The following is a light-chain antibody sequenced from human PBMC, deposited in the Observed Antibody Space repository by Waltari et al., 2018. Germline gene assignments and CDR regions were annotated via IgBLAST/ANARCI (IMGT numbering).Light chain of an antibody. Sequence: QSALTQPDSVSGSPGQSITISCTGTSSDVGGYNYVSWYQQHPGKAPKLIIYEVSNRPSGVSNRFSGSKSGNTASLTISGLQAEDEADYYCSSYTSSSTVVFGGGSKLTVL. V-gene: IGLV2-14*01. CDR3: SSYTSSSTVV. CDR2: EVS. J-gene: IGLJ2*01. CDR1: SSDVGGYNY.